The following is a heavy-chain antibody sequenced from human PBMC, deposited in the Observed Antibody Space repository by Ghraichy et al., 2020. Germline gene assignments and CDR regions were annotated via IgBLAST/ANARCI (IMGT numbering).Heavy chain of an antibody. D-gene: IGHD4-17*01. CDR1: GFTFSSYA. Sequence: GGSLRLSCAASGFTFSSYAMSWVRQAPGKGLEWVSAISGSGGSTYYADSVKGRFTISRDNSKNTLYLQMNSLRAEDTAVYYCAKWMWGFTVTTFPDAFDIWGQGTMVTVSS. CDR3: AKWMWGFTVTTFPDAFDI. V-gene: IGHV3-23*01. J-gene: IGHJ3*02. CDR2: ISGSGGST.